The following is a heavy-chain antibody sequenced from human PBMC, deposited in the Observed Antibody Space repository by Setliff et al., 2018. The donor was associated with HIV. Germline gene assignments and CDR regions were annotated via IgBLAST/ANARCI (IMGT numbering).Heavy chain of an antibody. J-gene: IGHJ4*02. V-gene: IGHV4-34*01. D-gene: IGHD5-12*01. CDR2: ISYSGST. Sequence: LSLTCAVYGGSFSDYSWSWIRQPPGKGLEWIGEISYSGSTNYNPSLKSRVTKSIDTSKNQFSLRLTSVTAADTAVYYCAKSPGFSGYGGSGWGQGTLVTVSS. CDR3: AKSPGFSGYGGSG. CDR1: GGSFSDYS.